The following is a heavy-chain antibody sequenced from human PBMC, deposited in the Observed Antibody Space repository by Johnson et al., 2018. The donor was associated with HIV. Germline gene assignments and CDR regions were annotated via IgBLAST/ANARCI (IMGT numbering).Heavy chain of an antibody. V-gene: IGHV3-23*04. Sequence: VQLVESGGGVVQPGGSLRLSCAASGFTFNSYAMSWVRQGPGKGLEWVAAISGSGGSTYYADSVKGRFTISRDNSKNTLYLEMNSLRAEDTAVFYCAKDRLFGFRNDAFDIWGQGTMVTVSS. D-gene: IGHD2-21*01. CDR3: AKDRLFGFRNDAFDI. J-gene: IGHJ3*02. CDR2: ISGSGGST. CDR1: GFTFNSYA.